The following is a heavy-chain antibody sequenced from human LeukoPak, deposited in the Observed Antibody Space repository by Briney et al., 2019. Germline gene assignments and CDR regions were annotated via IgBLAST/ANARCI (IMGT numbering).Heavy chain of an antibody. CDR3: ARESEMATMASFDY. J-gene: IGHJ4*02. CDR1: GGSISSGSYY. V-gene: IGHV4-61*02. Sequence: PSETLSLTCTVSGGSISSGSYYWSWIRQPAGKGLEWIGRIYTSGSTNYNPSLKSRVTISVDTSKNQFSLKLSSVTAADTAVYYCARESEMATMASFDYWGQGTLVTVSS. CDR2: IYTSGST. D-gene: IGHD5-24*01.